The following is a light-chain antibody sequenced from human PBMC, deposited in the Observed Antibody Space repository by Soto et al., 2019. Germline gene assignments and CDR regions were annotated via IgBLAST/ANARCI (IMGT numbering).Light chain of an antibody. Sequence: EIVLTQSTGTLSLSPGKRATLSCRASQSVTRNYLAWYQQKPGQAPRLLIHDASSRASGIPDRFTGSGSGTNFTLTISRLEPEDFAVYYCQQHFGAPFTFGPGTKVDIK. CDR1: QSVTRNY. CDR3: QQHFGAPFT. V-gene: IGKV3-20*01. CDR2: DAS. J-gene: IGKJ3*01.